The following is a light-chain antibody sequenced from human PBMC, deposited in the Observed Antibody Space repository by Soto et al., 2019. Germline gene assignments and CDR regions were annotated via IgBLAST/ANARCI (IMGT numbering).Light chain of an antibody. CDR1: QDVSSY. CDR2: AAI. V-gene: IGKV1-9*01. J-gene: IGKJ4*01. Sequence: IQLTQSPSSLSASVGDRVTITCRASQDVSSYLAWYQQKPGKAPKLLIYAAITLQSGVTSRFRGTGSGTDFTLTISSLQPEDSAIYFCQQLNSYPLTFGGGSKVEI. CDR3: QQLNSYPLT.